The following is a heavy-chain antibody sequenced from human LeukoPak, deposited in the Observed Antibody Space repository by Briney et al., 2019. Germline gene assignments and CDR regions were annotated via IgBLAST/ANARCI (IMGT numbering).Heavy chain of an antibody. CDR2: ITSSSRTI. V-gene: IGHV3-48*02. Sequence: PGRSLRLSCAASGFTFSTYSMNWVRQAPGKGLEWISYITSSSRTIYYADSVKGRFTISRDNAKNSLYLQMNSLRDEDTAVYYCARRGSTPGDYWGQGTLVTVSS. J-gene: IGHJ4*02. CDR3: ARRGSTPGDY. D-gene: IGHD6-13*01. CDR1: GFTFSTYS.